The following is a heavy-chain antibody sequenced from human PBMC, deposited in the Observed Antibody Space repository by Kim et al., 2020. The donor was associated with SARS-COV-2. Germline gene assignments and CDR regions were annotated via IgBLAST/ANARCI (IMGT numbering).Heavy chain of an antibody. J-gene: IGHJ3*02. Sequence: GGSLRLSCAASGFTFSSYGMHWVRQAPGKGLEWVAVIWYDGSNKYYADSVKGRFTISRDNSKNTLYLQMNSLRAEDTAVYYCARDSDYDPLLPKQYAFDIWGQGKMVTVSS. D-gene: IGHD3-22*01. CDR2: IWYDGSNK. V-gene: IGHV3-33*01. CDR1: GFTFSSYG. CDR3: ARDSDYDPLLPKQYAFDI.